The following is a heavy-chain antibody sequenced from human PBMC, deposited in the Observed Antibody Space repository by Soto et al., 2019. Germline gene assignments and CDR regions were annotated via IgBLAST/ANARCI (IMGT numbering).Heavy chain of an antibody. CDR2: ISSSSSSYI. CDR3: ARDGQVLTLFAVVTKAYYYGMDV. J-gene: IGHJ6*02. D-gene: IGHD3-3*01. CDR1: GFTFSSYS. V-gene: IGHV3-21*01. Sequence: GGSLRLSCAATGFTFSSYSMNWVRQAPGKGLEWVSSISSSSSSYIYYADSVKGRFTISRDNAKNSLYLQMNSLRAEDTAVYYCARDGQVLTLFAVVTKAYYYGMDVWGQGTTVTVSS.